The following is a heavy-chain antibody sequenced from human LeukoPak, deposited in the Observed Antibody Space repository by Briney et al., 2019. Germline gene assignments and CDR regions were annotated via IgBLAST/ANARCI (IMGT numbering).Heavy chain of an antibody. CDR3: ATTGEYCSSTSCYTD. J-gene: IGHJ4*02. V-gene: IGHV1-24*01. CDR1: GYTLTELS. CDR2: FDPEDGET. D-gene: IGHD2-2*01. Sequence: ASVKVSCKVSGYTLTELSMHWVRQAPGKGLEWMGGFDPEDGETIYAQKFQGRVTMTEDTSTDTAYMELSSLRSEDTAVYYCATTGEYCSSTSCYTDWGQGTLVTVSS.